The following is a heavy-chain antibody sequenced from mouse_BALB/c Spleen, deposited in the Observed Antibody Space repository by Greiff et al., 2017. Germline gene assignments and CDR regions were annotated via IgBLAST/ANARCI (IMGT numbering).Heavy chain of an antibody. CDR1: GYTFTSYN. Sequence: LQQPGAELVKPGASVKMSCKASGYTFTSYNMHWVKQTPGQGLEWIGAIYPGNGDTSYNQKFKGKATLTVDKSSSTAYMELRSLTSEDTAVYYCARSYGNYWFAYWGQGTLVTVSA. CDR2: IYPGNGDT. J-gene: IGHJ3*01. D-gene: IGHD2-10*02. CDR3: ARSYGNYWFAY. V-gene: IGHV1-12*01.